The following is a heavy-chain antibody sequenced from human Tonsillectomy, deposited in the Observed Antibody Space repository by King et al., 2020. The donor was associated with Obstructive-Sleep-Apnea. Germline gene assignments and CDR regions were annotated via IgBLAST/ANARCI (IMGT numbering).Heavy chain of an antibody. D-gene: IGHD2-21*01. CDR1: GGSISSGSYS. V-gene: IGHV4-30-2*01. CDR2: LFHSGST. CDR3: PSEGYCGKYEEYFDY. J-gene: IGHJ4*02. Sequence: QLQESGSGLVQPSQTLSLTCAVSGGSISSGSYSWNWIRQPPGKGLEWIGYLFHSGSTYYNPSLKSRVTISIDRSKNQFSLNLSSVTAADTAVYYCPSEGYCGKYEEYFDYWGQGTLVTVSS.